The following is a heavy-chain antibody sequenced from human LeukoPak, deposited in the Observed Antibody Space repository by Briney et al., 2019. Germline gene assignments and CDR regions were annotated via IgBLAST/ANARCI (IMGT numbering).Heavy chain of an antibody. J-gene: IGHJ6*02. CDR2: ISSSGGTI. D-gene: IGHD1-14*01. CDR3: ARDPAYNKDGMDV. Sequence: SGGSLRLSCAASGFTFSDYYMSWIRQAPGKGLEWVSYISSSGGTIYYADSVKGRFTISRDNAKNSLYLQMNSLRAEDTAVYYCARDPAYNKDGMDVWGQGTTVTVSS. V-gene: IGHV3-11*01. CDR1: GFTFSDYY.